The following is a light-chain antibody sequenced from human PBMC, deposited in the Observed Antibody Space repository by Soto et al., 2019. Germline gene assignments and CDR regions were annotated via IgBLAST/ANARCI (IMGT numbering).Light chain of an antibody. V-gene: IGKV1-39*01. CDR1: QTISSW. Sequence: DIQMTQSPSILAGSVGDRVTITCRASQTISSWLAWYQQKPGIAPKLLIYAASSLQSEVPLRFSGSGSGADFTHTISSLQPEDFATYYCQQSYSTPRTFGQGTKVDI. J-gene: IGKJ1*01. CDR2: AAS. CDR3: QQSYSTPRT.